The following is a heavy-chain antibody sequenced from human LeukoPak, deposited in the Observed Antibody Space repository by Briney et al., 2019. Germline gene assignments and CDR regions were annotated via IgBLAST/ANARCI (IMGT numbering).Heavy chain of an antibody. V-gene: IGHV3-30*02. CDR2: IRFDGTTK. J-gene: IGHJ4*01. Sequence: GGSLRLSCAASGLTFSSSGMHWVRQAPGRGLEWVAFIRFDGTTKYYAQSVRGRFTISRDNSKNTLGLQMNSLRAEDTAVYYCAQEIKDRYCSGAQNCLFDSWGHGTLVTVSS. CDR1: GLTFSSSG. D-gene: IGHD2-15*01. CDR3: AQEIKDRYCSGAQNCLFDS.